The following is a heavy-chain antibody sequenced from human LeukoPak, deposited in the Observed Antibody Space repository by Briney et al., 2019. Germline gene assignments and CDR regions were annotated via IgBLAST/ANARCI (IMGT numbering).Heavy chain of an antibody. J-gene: IGHJ4*02. CDR1: GGSIGSGDYY. Sequence: TSQTLSLTCTVSGGSIGSGDYYWSWIRQPPGKGLEWIGYIYYSGSTYYNPSLKSRVTISVDTSKNQFSLKLSSVTAADTAVYYCASLIRFLEWLPIGYWGQGTLVTVSS. V-gene: IGHV4-30-4*08. D-gene: IGHD3-3*01. CDR3: ASLIRFLEWLPIGY. CDR2: IYYSGST.